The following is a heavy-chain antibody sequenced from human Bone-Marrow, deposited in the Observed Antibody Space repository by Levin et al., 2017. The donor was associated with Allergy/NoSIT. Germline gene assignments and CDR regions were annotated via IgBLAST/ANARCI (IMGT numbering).Heavy chain of an antibody. V-gene: IGHV3-48*02. J-gene: IGHJ6*03. D-gene: IGHD3-10*02. CDR3: ARGGYDVRTYYFYYYMDG. Sequence: GGSLRLSCAASEFTFSTYTMNWVRQAPGKGLEWVSYITSSSSTIYYADSVKGRFTISRDNAKNSLYLQMNSLRDEDSAVYYCARGGYDVRTYYFYYYMDGWGKGTTVTVSS. CDR2: ITSSSSTI. CDR1: EFTFSTYT.